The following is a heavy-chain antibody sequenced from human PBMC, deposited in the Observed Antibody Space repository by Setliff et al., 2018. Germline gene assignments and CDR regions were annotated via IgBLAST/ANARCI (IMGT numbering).Heavy chain of an antibody. V-gene: IGHV1-69*13. CDR1: GYNFAESI. D-gene: IGHD3-22*01. CDR3: ARDTRDKYDTSGYYLSFDS. CDR2: IIPVFGTA. Sequence: ASVKVSCKASGYNFAESIVSWVRQAPGQGLEWMGRIIPVFGTAKYVQKFQGRVTISADESARTAYMELSSLRFEDTAVYYCARDTRDKYDTSGYYLSFDSWGQGALVTVSS. J-gene: IGHJ4*02.